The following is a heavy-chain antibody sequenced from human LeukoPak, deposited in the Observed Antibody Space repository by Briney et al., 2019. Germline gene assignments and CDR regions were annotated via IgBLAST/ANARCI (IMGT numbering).Heavy chain of an antibody. Sequence: PSQTLSLTCTVSGGSISSGSCYWSWIRQPAGKGLEWIGRIYTSGSTNYNPSLKSRVTISVDTSKNQFSLKLSSVTAADTAVYYCAREGPGNEPYDYVWGSYRRGGPFDYWGQGTLVTVSS. CDR2: IYTSGST. J-gene: IGHJ4*02. CDR1: GGSISSGSCY. CDR3: AREGPGNEPYDYVWGSYRRGGPFDY. V-gene: IGHV4-61*02. D-gene: IGHD3-16*02.